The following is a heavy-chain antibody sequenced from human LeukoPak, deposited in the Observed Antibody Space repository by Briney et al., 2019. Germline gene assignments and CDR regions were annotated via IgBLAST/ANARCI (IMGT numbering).Heavy chain of an antibody. CDR1: GFTFSSYE. J-gene: IGHJ4*02. CDR3: AKSGYNRFDY. CDR2: ISSSGSNI. V-gene: IGHV3-48*03. Sequence: GGSLRLSCAASGFTFSSYEMNWVRQAPGKGLEWVSYISSSGSNIYYADSVKGRFTISRDNSKNTLYLQMSSLRAEDTAVYYCAKSGYNRFDYWGQGTLVTVSS. D-gene: IGHD5-24*01.